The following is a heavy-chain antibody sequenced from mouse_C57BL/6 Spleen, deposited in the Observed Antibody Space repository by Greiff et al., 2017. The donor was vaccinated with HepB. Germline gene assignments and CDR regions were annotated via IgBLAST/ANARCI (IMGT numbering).Heavy chain of an antibody. CDR1: GYAFTNYL. Sequence: QVQLQQPGAELVRPGTSVKVSCKASGYAFTNYLIEWVKQRPGQGLEWIGVINPGSGGTNYNEKFKGKATLTADKSSSTAYMQLISLTSEDSAVYFCARTYDYDEGFAYWGQGTLVTVSA. CDR2: INPGSGGT. J-gene: IGHJ3*01. CDR3: ARTYDYDEGFAY. D-gene: IGHD2-4*01. V-gene: IGHV1-54*01.